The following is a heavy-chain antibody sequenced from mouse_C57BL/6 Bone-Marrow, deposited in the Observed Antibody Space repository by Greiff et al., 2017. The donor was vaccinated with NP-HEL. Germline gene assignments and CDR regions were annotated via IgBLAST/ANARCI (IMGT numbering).Heavy chain of an antibody. CDR1: GFTFTDYY. J-gene: IGHJ1*03. CDR3: ARWISLITTVVATRYFDV. CDR2: IRNKANGYTT. V-gene: IGHV7-3*01. Sequence: EVKLMESGGGLVQPGGSLSLSCAASGFTFTDYYMSWVRQPPGKALEWLGFIRNKANGYTTEYSASVKGRFTISRDNSQSILYLQMNALRAEDSATYYCARWISLITTVVATRYFDVWGTGTTVTVSS. D-gene: IGHD1-1*01.